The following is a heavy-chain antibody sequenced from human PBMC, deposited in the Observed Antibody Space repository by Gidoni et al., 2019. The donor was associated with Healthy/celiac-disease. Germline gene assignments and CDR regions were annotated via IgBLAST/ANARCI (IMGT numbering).Heavy chain of an antibody. Sequence: QVQLVESGGGLVKPGGSLSLSCAASGFTFSYYYMSWIRQAPGKGLEWVSYISSSGSTIYYADSVKGRFTISRDNAKNSLYLQMNSLRAEDTAVYYCARGHVLLWFGELLPYYGMDVWGQGTTVTVSS. CDR3: ARGHVLLWFGELLPYYGMDV. CDR1: GFTFSYYY. CDR2: ISSSGSTI. D-gene: IGHD3-10*01. V-gene: IGHV3-11*01. J-gene: IGHJ6*02.